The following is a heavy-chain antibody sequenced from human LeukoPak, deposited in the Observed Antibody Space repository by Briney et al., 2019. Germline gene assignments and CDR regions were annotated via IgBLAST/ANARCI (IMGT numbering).Heavy chain of an antibody. Sequence: GGSLRLSCAASGFTFSSYWMSWVRQAPGKGLEWVVNIKQDGSEKYYVDSVKGRFTISRDNAKNSLYLQMNSLRAEDTAVYYCARVRGGYCRSTSCCKAFDIWGQGTMVTVSS. CDR2: IKQDGSEK. J-gene: IGHJ3*02. CDR1: GFTFSSYW. V-gene: IGHV3-7*03. CDR3: ARVRGGYCRSTSCCKAFDI. D-gene: IGHD2-2*01.